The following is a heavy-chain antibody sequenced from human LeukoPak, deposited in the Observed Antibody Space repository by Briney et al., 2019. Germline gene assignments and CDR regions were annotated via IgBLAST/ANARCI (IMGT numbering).Heavy chain of an antibody. D-gene: IGHD3-3*01. V-gene: IGHV4-34*01. CDR1: GGSFSSYY. CDR3: ARGLNDSWTGENY. CDR2: INHSGST. Sequence: KASETLSLTCAVYGGSFSSYYWSWIRQPPGKGLEWIGEINHSGSTNYNPSLKSRVTISVDTSKSQFSLKVRYVTAADTAVYYCARGLNDSWTGENYWGQGTLVTVSS. J-gene: IGHJ4*02.